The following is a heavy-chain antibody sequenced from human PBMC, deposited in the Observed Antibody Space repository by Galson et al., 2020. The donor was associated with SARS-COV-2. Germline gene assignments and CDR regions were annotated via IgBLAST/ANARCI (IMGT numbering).Heavy chain of an antibody. CDR3: ARAVARSGHFDY. CDR1: GFTFSSYD. Sequence: GGSLRLSCAASGFTFSSYDMHWVRQATGKGLEWVSAIGTAGDTYYPGSVKGRFTISRENAKNSLYLQMNSLRAGDTAVYYCARAVARSGHFDYWGQGTLVTVSS. V-gene: IGHV3-13*01. J-gene: IGHJ4*02. D-gene: IGHD5-12*01. CDR2: IGTAGDT.